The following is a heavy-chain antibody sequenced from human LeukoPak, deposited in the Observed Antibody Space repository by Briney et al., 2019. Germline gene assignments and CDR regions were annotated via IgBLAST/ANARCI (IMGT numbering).Heavy chain of an antibody. CDR3: VSSTGQQLVPYDY. D-gene: IGHD6-13*01. CDR2: IYGGAAA. V-gene: IGHV3-66*02. J-gene: IGHJ4*02. Sequence: GGSLRLSCAASGINVSSNYMSWIRQAPGKGLEWVSLIYGGAAAYYAESVGGRFIISRDNSKNTLFLQMNRLRTEDTAVYYCVSSTGQQLVPYDYWGQGTHVTVSS. CDR1: GINVSSNY.